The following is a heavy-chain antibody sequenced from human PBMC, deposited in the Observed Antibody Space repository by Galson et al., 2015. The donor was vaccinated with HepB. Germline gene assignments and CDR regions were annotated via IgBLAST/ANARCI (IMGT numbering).Heavy chain of an antibody. J-gene: IGHJ6*04. V-gene: IGHV1-18*01. Sequence: SVKVSCKASGYTFTSYGISWVRQAPGQGLEWMGWISAYNGNTNYAQKLQGRVTMTTDTSTSTAYMELRSLRSDDTAVYYCARDMAPGGSGSYYTGSDVWGKGTTVTVSS. CDR2: ISAYNGNT. CDR3: ARDMAPGGSGSYYTGSDV. CDR1: GYTFTSYG. D-gene: IGHD3-10*01.